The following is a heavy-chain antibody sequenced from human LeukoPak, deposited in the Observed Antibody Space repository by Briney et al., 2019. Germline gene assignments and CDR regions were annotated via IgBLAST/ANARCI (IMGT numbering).Heavy chain of an antibody. CDR3: ARVAVAGTGSVDH. J-gene: IGHJ4*02. CDR1: GYTFTGYY. D-gene: IGHD6-19*01. Sequence: ASVNVSCKASGYTFTGYYMHWVRQAPGQGLEWMGWINPNSGGTNYAQKFQGRVTMTRDTSINTAYMELSRLRSDDTAVYYCARVAVAGTGSVDHWGQGTLVTVSS. V-gene: IGHV1-2*02. CDR2: INPNSGGT.